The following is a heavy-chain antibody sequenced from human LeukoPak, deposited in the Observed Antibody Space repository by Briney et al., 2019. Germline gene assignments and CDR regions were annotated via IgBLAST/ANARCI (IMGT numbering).Heavy chain of an antibody. CDR2: IYYSGST. D-gene: IGHD3-3*01. CDR3: ARAEGGDFWSGRNWFDP. Sequence: PSETQSLTCTVSGGSISSYYWSWIRQPPGKGLEWIGYIYYSGSTNYNPSLKSRVTISVDTSKNQFSLKLSSVTAADTAVYYCARAEGGDFWSGRNWFDPWGQGTLVTVSS. J-gene: IGHJ5*02. CDR1: GGSISSYY. V-gene: IGHV4-59*01.